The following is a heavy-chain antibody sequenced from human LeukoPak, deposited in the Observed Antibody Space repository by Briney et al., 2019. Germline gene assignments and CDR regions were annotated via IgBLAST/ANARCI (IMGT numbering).Heavy chain of an antibody. CDR3: ARDWSAARGALFDY. CDR2: ISSSSSTI. CDR1: GFTFSSYS. D-gene: IGHD6-6*01. Sequence: PGGSLRLSCAASGFTFSSYSMNWVRQAPGKGLEWVSYISSSSSTIYYADSVKGRFTISRDNAKNSLYLQMNSLRAEDTAVYYCARDWSAARGALFDYWGQGTLVTVSS. J-gene: IGHJ4*02. V-gene: IGHV3-48*01.